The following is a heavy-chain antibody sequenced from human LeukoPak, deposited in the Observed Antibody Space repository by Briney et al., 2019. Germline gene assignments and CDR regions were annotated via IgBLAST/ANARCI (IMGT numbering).Heavy chain of an antibody. V-gene: IGHV3-11*01. CDR2: ISGSGNLI. CDR1: GFKFNNYH. CDR3: ATYRGYCGGVTSYVFVH. Sequence: GGSLIPSCAASGFKFNNYHMSWIRQAPGKGLEWISYISGSGNLINYAASVRGRFTISRDNAKNSLYLEMNSLRVEDTAVYYCATYRGYCGGVTSYVFVHWGLEPLVTVSS. J-gene: IGHJ4*02. D-gene: IGHD2-15*01.